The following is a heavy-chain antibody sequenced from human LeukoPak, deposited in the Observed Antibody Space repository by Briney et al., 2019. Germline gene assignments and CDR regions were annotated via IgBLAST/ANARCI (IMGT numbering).Heavy chain of an antibody. J-gene: IGHJ4*02. CDR2: ISYDGSNK. V-gene: IGHV3-30*03. CDR3: AREGYCSSTSCYLSYYFDY. Sequence: PGRSLRLSCAASGFTFSSYGMHWVRQAPAKGLKGVAVISYDGSNKYYADSVKGRFTISRDNSKNTLYLQMNSLRAEDTAVYYCAREGYCSSTSCYLSYYFDYWGQGTLVTVSS. CDR1: GFTFSSYG. D-gene: IGHD2-2*01.